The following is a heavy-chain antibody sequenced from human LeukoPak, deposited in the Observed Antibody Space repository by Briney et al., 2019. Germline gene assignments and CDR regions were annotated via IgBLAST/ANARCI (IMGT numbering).Heavy chain of an antibody. CDR3: AKDPGYYDSSGYILDY. V-gene: IGHV3-30*18. CDR1: GFTFSTYA. CDR2: ISYDGTNK. J-gene: IGHJ4*02. D-gene: IGHD3-22*01. Sequence: GGSLRLSCAASGFTFSTYAIHWVRQTPGKGLQWVAAISYDGTNKYYADSVKGRFTISRDNSKNTLYLQMNSLSAEDTAVYYCAKDPGYYDSSGYILDYWGQGTLVTVSS.